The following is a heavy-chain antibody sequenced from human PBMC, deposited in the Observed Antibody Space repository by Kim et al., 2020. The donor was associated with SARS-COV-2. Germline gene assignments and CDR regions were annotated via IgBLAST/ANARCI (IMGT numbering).Heavy chain of an antibody. J-gene: IGHJ4*02. D-gene: IGHD3-22*01. Sequence: ASVTGRLTISRDNSTHTLYLQMNSLRAEDTSVYYCAKENYYVSSGYLFDYWGQGTLVTVSS. CDR3: AKENYYVSSGYLFDY. V-gene: IGHV3-23*01.